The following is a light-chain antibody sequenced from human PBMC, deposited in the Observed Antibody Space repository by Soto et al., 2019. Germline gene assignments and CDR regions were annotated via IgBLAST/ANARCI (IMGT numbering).Light chain of an antibody. V-gene: IGKV1-5*03. J-gene: IGKJ2*01. CDR2: KAY. CDR3: QQYNSYWT. Sequence: DIQMTQSPSTLSASVGDRVTITCRASQSISSWLAWYQQKPGKAPKLLIYKAYSLESGVRSRFSGSGSGTEFTLTISSLQPDDFATYYCQQYNSYWTFGQGTKLEIK. CDR1: QSISSW.